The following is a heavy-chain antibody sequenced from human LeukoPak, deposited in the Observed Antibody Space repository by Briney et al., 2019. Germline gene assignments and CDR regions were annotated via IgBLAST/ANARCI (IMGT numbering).Heavy chain of an antibody. Sequence: SETLSLTCTVSGGSISSYYWSWIRQPAGKGLERIGRIYTSGSTNYSPSLKSRVTMSVDTSKNQFSLKLSSVTAADTAVYYCARVAAAGTIDWFDPWGQGTLVTVSS. CDR3: ARVAAAGTIDWFDP. D-gene: IGHD6-13*01. J-gene: IGHJ5*02. CDR2: IYTSGST. CDR1: GGSISSYY. V-gene: IGHV4-4*07.